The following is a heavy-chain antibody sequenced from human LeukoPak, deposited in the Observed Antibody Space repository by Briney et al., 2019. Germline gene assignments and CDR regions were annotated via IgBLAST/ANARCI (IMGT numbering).Heavy chain of an antibody. Sequence: GASVKVSCKASGYTFTSYYMHWVRQALGQGLEWMGIINPSGGSTSYAQKFQGRVTMTRDTSTSTVYMELSSLRSEDTAVYYCARDFGWWELLSWFDPWGQGTLVTVSS. CDR2: INPSGGST. CDR1: GYTFTSYY. CDR3: ARDFGWWELLSWFDP. V-gene: IGHV1-46*03. J-gene: IGHJ5*02. D-gene: IGHD1-26*01.